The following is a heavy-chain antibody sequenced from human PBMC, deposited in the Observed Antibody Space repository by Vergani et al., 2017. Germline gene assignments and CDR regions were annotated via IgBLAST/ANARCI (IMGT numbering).Heavy chain of an antibody. J-gene: IGHJ4*02. CDR2: IYYSGST. CDR1: GGSISSSSYY. D-gene: IGHD5-24*01. CDR3: ARREMATIRTFDY. V-gene: IGHV4-39*07. Sequence: QLQLQESGPGLVKPSETLSLTCTVSGGSISSSSYYWGWIRQPPGKGLEWIGSIYYSGSTYYNPSLKSGVTISVDTSKNPFSLKLSSVTAADTAVYYCARREMATIRTFDYWGQGTLVTVSS.